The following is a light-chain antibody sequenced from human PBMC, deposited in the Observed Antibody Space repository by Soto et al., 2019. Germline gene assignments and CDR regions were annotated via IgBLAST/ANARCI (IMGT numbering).Light chain of an antibody. Sequence: DIVMTQSPDSLAVSLGERATINCKSSQNVLYSSNNKNQLDLYQQKPGQPPKLLIYWASTREYGVPDRFSGRGSGKDFILTISSLQAEDVAVYYCQQYYSPPLTFGGGAKVEIK. CDR2: WAS. CDR1: QNVLYSSNNKNQ. J-gene: IGKJ4*01. CDR3: QQYYSPPLT. V-gene: IGKV4-1*01.